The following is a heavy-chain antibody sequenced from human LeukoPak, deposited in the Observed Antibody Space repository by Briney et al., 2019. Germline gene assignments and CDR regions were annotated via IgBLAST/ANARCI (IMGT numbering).Heavy chain of an antibody. CDR2: INHSGST. CDR1: GGSISGSSYY. J-gene: IGHJ4*02. V-gene: IGHV4-39*07. CDR3: AGLRGY. Sequence: SETLSLTCTVSGGSISGSSYYWGWIRQPPGKGLEWIGEINHSGSTNYNPSLKSRVTISVDTSKNQFSLKLSSVTAADTAVYYCAGLRGYWGQGTLVTVSS.